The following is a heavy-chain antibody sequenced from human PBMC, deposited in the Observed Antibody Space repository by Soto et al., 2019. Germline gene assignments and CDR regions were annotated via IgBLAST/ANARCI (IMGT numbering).Heavy chain of an antibody. CDR2: ISASGSDT. D-gene: IGHD6-19*01. V-gene: IGHV3-23*01. CDR1: GFTFSNYA. CDR3: AKGKTSGWYFFDY. J-gene: IGHJ4*02. Sequence: PVGYLRLSCAASGFTFSNYAMSWVRQAAGKGLEWVSGISASGSDTYYADSVKDRFTISRDDSKNTVYLQMNSLRADDTATYYCAKGKTSGWYFFDYWGQGTPVTVSS.